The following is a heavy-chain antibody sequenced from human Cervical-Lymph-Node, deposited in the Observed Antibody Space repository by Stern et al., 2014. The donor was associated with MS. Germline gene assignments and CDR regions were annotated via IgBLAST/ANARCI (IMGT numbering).Heavy chain of an antibody. CDR3: AKDLGRGVVVVPLYGLDV. V-gene: IGHV3-23*04. J-gene: IGHJ6*02. Sequence: EVQLVESGGGLVQPGGSLRLSCAASGFTFSTYAFSWVHQAPGKGLEWVSSISDSGVYTYYADSVKGRFTISRDNSKSMLYLEMQSLRAEDTAVYHCAKDLGRGVVVVPLYGLDVWGQGTTVTVSS. D-gene: IGHD2-2*01. CDR2: ISDSGVYT. CDR1: GFTFSTYA.